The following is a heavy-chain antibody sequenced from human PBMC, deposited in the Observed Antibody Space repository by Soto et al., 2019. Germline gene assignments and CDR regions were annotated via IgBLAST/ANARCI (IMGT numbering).Heavy chain of an antibody. CDR2: MNPNSGNT. D-gene: IGHD1-26*01. V-gene: IGHV1-8*01. CDR1: GYTFTSYD. CDR3: ARGGRLVGATTSRGRG. Sequence: QVQLVQSGAEVKKPGASVKVSCKASGYTFTSYDINWVRQATGQGLEWMGWMNPNSGNTGYAQKFQGRVTMTRNTSISTAYMELSSLRSEDTAVYYCARGGRLVGATTSRGRGWGQGTLVTVSS. J-gene: IGHJ4*02.